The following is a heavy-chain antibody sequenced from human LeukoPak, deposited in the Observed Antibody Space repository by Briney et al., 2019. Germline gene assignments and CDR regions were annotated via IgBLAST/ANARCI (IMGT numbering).Heavy chain of an antibody. Sequence: GGSLRLSCAAPGFTFSSYAMHWVRQTPGKGLEYVSAISTNGGGTYYANSVKGRFTISRDNSKNTLYLQMGSLRAEDMAVYFCARYCNGVTCYSGYDYWGQGTLVTVSS. CDR3: ARYCNGVTCYSGYDY. CDR1: GFTFSSYA. CDR2: ISTNGGGT. D-gene: IGHD2-15*01. J-gene: IGHJ4*02. V-gene: IGHV3-64*01.